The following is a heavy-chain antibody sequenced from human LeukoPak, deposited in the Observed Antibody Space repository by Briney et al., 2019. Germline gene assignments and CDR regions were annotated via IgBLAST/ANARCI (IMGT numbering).Heavy chain of an antibody. CDR3: ARVLHKRNYDSSAYYGY. Sequence: SGGSLRLSCAASGFIFSGDWMSWVRQAPGKGLEWVANIKHDGSETYYVDSLRGRFTISRDNAKNSLYLQMNSLRAEDTAVYYCARVLHKRNYDSSAYYGYWGQGTLVTVSS. V-gene: IGHV3-7*04. CDR2: IKHDGSET. CDR1: GFIFSGDW. D-gene: IGHD3-22*01. J-gene: IGHJ4*02.